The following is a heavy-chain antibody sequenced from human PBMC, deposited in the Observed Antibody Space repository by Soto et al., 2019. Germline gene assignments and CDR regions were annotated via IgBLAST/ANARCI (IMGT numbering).Heavy chain of an antibody. D-gene: IGHD5-18*01. J-gene: IGHJ4*02. V-gene: IGHV4-39*01. CDR2: IYYSGYT. CDR3: ARLTRGYSYAFDY. Sequence: QLQLQESGPGLVKPSETLSLACTVSGDSISSSHYYWGWIRQPPGKGLEWNGVIYYSGYTYYSPSLKSRVTMSVDTSNNQFSLKLSSVTAANTAVYYCARLTRGYSYAFDYWGRGALVTVSS. CDR1: GDSISSSHYY.